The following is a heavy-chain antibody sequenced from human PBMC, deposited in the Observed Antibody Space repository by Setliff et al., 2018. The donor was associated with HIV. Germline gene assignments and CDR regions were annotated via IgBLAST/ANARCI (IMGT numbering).Heavy chain of an antibody. V-gene: IGHV4-38-2*01. CDR2: IYHTANT. Sequence: SETLSLTCAVSGYSISSGYYWGWVRQPPGMGLEWIGSIYHTANTHYSPSLETRVAIFVDTSKNQFSLRLSSVTAADSAMYYCVRRDPPNSGRFYFDLWGRGTLVTVSS. CDR1: GYSISSGYY. CDR3: VRRDPPNSGRFYFDL. J-gene: IGHJ4*01. D-gene: IGHD1-26*01.